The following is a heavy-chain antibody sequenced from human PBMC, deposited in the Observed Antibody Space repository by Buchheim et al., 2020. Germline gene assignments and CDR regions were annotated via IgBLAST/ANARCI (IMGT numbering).Heavy chain of an antibody. Sequence: VQLVESGGGLVKPGGSLRLSCAASGFTFSNAWMSWVRQAPGKGLEWIGSINNLERTHYNPSLKSRVAMSLDTSKKQFSLQLTSMTTADTAIYYCARDLPMMTWGQGIL. CDR3: ARDLPMMT. CDR1: GFTFSNAW. CDR2: INNLERT. J-gene: IGHJ5*02. D-gene: IGHD3-22*01. V-gene: IGHV4-59*01.